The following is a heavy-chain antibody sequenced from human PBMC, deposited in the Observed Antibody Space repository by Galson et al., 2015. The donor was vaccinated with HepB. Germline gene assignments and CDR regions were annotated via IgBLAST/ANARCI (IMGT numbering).Heavy chain of an antibody. V-gene: IGHV1-18*04. J-gene: IGHJ4*02. CDR1: GSTFTSYG. D-gene: IGHD3-9*01. Sequence: SVKVSCKASGSTFTSYGISWVRQAPGQGLEWMGWISAYNGNTNYAQKLQGRVTMTTDTSTSTAYMELRSLRSDDTAVYYCARDGWDDILTGYYRIMDYWGQGTLVTVSS. CDR3: ARDGWDDILTGYYRIMDY. CDR2: ISAYNGNT.